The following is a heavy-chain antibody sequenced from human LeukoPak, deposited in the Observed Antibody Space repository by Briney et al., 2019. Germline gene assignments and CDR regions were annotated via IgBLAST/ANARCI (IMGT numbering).Heavy chain of an antibody. CDR1: GFTFSDYY. CDR2: ISSSGSTI. V-gene: IGHV3-11*04. Sequence: KPGGSLRLSCAASGFTFSDYYMSWIRQAPGKGLEWVSYISSSGSTIYYADSVKGRFTISRDNAKNSLYLQMNSLRAEDTAVYYCARPLAPNYVWGSYPDYWGQGTLVTVSS. J-gene: IGHJ4*02. D-gene: IGHD3-16*01. CDR3: ARPLAPNYVWGSYPDY.